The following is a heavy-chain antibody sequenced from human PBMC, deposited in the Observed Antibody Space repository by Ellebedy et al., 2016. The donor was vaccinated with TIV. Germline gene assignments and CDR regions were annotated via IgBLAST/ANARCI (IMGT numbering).Heavy chain of an antibody. CDR1: GFTFNNYA. D-gene: IGHD6-19*01. Sequence: GESLKISCAASGFTFNNYAMHWVRQAPGKGLEWVAIISYDGSSQYYADSVKGRFTISRDNSMTTLYLEMNSLRAEDTAVYYCARDLDKSSGWYGGAAYWGQGTLVTVSS. J-gene: IGHJ4*02. V-gene: IGHV3-30-3*01. CDR2: ISYDGSSQ. CDR3: ARDLDKSSGWYGGAAY.